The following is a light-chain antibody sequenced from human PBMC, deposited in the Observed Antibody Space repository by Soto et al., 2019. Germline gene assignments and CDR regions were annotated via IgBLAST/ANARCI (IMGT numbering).Light chain of an antibody. V-gene: IGKV3-20*01. Sequence: EIVLTQSPGTLSLSPGERATLSCRASQSLSNNYFAWYQQKPGQAPRLVIYGASSRATGIPDRFSGSGSGTDFTLSISRLEPEDFAVYYCQQYSRSPRTFGGGTKVEIK. CDR2: GAS. CDR3: QQYSRSPRT. J-gene: IGKJ4*01. CDR1: QSLSNNY.